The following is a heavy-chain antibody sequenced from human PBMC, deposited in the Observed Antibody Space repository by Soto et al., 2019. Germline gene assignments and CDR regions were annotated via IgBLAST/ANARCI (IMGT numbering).Heavy chain of an antibody. CDR2: INHSGST. V-gene: IGHV4-34*01. CDR1: GGSFSGYY. D-gene: IGHD6-25*01. Sequence: PSEPLSLPYAVYGGSFSGYYWSWIRQPPGKGLEWIGEINHSGSTNYNPSLKSRVTISVDTSKNQFSLKLSSVTAADTAVYYCARGQRGQGGSAVGFYFDYWGQGTLVTVSS. J-gene: IGHJ4*02. CDR3: ARGQRGQGGSAVGFYFDY.